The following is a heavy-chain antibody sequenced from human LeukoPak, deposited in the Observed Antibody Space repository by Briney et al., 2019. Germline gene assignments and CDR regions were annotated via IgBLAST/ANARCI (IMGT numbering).Heavy chain of an antibody. Sequence: GGSLRLSCAASGFTFSDYYMTWIRQAPGKGLEWVSYISSGSTVYYADSVKGRFTISKDNSKNSLYLQMNSLRAEDTAVYYCARHSSSWTDFDYWGQGTLVTVSS. CDR1: GFTFSDYY. D-gene: IGHD6-13*01. V-gene: IGHV3-69-1*01. J-gene: IGHJ4*02. CDR3: ARHSSSWTDFDY. CDR2: ISSGSTV.